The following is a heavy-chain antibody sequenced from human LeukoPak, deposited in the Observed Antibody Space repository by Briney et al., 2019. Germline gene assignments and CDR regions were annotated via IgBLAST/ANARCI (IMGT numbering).Heavy chain of an antibody. J-gene: IGHJ3*02. D-gene: IGHD2-21*01. CDR3: ARKIGVIGWSDAFDI. CDR2: IYYSGNT. CDR1: GGSISSNTYY. V-gene: IGHV4-39*01. Sequence: SETLSLACTVSGGSISSNTYYWGWIRQPPRKGLEWIGSIYYSGNTYYNPSLKSRVTISVDTSKNQFSLKLSSVTAADTAVYYCARKIGVIGWSDAFDIWGQGTMVTVSS.